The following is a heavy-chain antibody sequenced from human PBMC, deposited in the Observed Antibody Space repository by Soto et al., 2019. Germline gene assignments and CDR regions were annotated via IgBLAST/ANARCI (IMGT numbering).Heavy chain of an antibody. V-gene: IGHV4-39*01. J-gene: IGHJ4*02. Sequence: PSETLSLTCTVSGGSISSSSYYWGWIRQPPGKGLEWIGSIYYSGSTYYNPSLKSRVTISVDTSKNQFSLKLSSVTAADTAVYYCARHVDYDFWPFDQWGQGTLVTVSS. D-gene: IGHD3-3*01. CDR3: ARHVDYDFWPFDQ. CDR1: GGSISSSSYY. CDR2: IYYSGST.